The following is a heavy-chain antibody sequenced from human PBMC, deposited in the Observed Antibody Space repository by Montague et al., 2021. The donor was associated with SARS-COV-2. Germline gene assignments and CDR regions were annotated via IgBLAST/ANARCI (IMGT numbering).Heavy chain of an antibody. Sequence: SETLSLTCAVYGGSFNDYYWTWIHQPPGKGLEWLGEINHSGSSNYNPSFKNRVSTSVDKSKNQISLKLTSVTAADTATYYCARGQVTIFADLIMLPAAGAIDVWGQGTTVTVSS. V-gene: IGHV4-34*01. CDR2: INHSGSS. CDR3: ARGQVTIFADLIMLPAAGAIDV. CDR1: GGSFNDYY. D-gene: IGHD3-3*01. J-gene: IGHJ3*01.